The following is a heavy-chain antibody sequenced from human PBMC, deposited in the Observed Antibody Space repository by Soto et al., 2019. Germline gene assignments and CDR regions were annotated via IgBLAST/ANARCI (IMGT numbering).Heavy chain of an antibody. CDR3: AIGVYDILTAGISVYFDY. J-gene: IGHJ4*02. CDR1: GDSCTSYW. D-gene: IGHD3-9*01. V-gene: IGHV5-51*01. Sequence: RGESLKISCKGSGDSCTSYWIGWVRQMPGKGLEWMGIIYPGDSDTRYSPSFQGQVTISADKSISTAYLQWSSLKASDTAMYYCAIGVYDILTAGISVYFDYWGQGTLVTVSS. CDR2: IYPGDSDT.